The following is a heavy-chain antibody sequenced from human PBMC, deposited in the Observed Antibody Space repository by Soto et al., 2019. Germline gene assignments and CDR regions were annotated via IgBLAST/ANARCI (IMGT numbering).Heavy chain of an antibody. Sequence: QVQLVESGGGVVQPGSSLRLSCAASGFIFSNYGMHWVRQAPAKGLEWVTVIWFDGSNKYYADSVKGRFTISRDNSRNTLYLQMNSLRAKDTGVYYCARDQYDYCDVGGETLDQWGQGTLVTVSS. CDR3: ARDQYDYCDVGGETLDQ. D-gene: IGHD4-17*01. J-gene: IGHJ4*02. CDR2: IWFDGSNK. V-gene: IGHV3-33*01. CDR1: GFIFSNYG.